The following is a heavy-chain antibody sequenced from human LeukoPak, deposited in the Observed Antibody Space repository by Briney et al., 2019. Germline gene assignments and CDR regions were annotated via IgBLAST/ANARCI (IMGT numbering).Heavy chain of an antibody. CDR3: AREEEAYDF. D-gene: IGHD3-3*01. Sequence: SETLSLTCTVSGGSISSYYWSWIRQPPGKGLEWIGYIYYSGSTNYNPSLKSRVTISVDTSKNQFSLKLSSVTAADTAVYYCAREEEAYDFWSQGTLVTVSS. V-gene: IGHV4-59*12. J-gene: IGHJ4*02. CDR1: GGSISSYY. CDR2: IYYSGST.